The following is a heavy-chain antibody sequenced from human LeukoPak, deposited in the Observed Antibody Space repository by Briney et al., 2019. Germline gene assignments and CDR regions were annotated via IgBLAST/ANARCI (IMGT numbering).Heavy chain of an antibody. V-gene: IGHV4-4*09. D-gene: IGHD6-6*01. Sequence: SETLSLTCTVSGDSISSYYWSCIRQPPGKGLECIGYIYTSGGTNYIPSLKGRVTISIDTSKNQFSLKLSSVTAADSAVYYCARLTRLSTSPDRYYLDYWGQGTLVTVSS. J-gene: IGHJ4*02. CDR2: IYTSGGT. CDR1: GDSISSYY. CDR3: ARLTRLSTSPDRYYLDY.